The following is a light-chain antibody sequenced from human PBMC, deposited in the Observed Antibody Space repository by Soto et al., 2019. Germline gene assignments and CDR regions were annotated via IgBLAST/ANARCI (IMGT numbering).Light chain of an antibody. J-gene: IGKJ5*01. V-gene: IGKV4-1*01. CDR2: WAS. CDR3: QQYYTPIT. CDR1: QSVLYSSNNKNY. Sequence: DIAMTQSPDSLAVSLGERATINCKSSQSVLYSSNNKNYLAWYQQKPGQPPKLLIYWASTRESVVPDRFSGSGSGTDFTLTISSLQAEDVAVYYCQQYYTPITFGQGTRLEIK.